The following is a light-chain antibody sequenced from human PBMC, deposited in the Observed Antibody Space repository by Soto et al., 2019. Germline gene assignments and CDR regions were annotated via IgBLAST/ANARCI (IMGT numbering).Light chain of an antibody. J-gene: IGLJ3*02. CDR3: QAWDSSTAV. CDR2: QDS. CDR1: ELGDKY. V-gene: IGLV3-1*01. Sequence: SYELTQPPSVSVSPGQTASISCSGDELGDKYAYWYQQKPGLSHVVVIYQDSKRPSGIPERFSGSNSGNTATLTISGTQAMDEADYYCQAWDSSTAVFGGGTKLTVL.